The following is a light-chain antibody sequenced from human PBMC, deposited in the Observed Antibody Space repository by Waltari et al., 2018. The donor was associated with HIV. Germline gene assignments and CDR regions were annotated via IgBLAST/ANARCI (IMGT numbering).Light chain of an antibody. V-gene: IGLV5-45*01. CDR1: SRINVDPYR. CDR2: YKSDSDR. CDR3: MIWHSSAWV. Sequence: QAVLTQPASLSASPGTSASPTCSLRSRINVDPYRIYWYQQQPGSPPQYLLKYKSDSDRQQGSGVPSRFSGSKDASANAGILLISGLQSEDEADYYCMIWHSSAWVFGGGTKLTVL. J-gene: IGLJ3*02.